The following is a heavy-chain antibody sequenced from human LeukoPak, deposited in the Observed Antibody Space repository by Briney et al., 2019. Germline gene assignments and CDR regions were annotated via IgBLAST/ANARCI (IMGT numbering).Heavy chain of an antibody. CDR3: ARDRAAAAGTDAFDI. Sequence: GGPLILSCAVSGFTDSSNYMSWVPQAPGKGLDLVSVIYSGGSTYYADSVKGRFTISRDNSKNTLYLQMNSLRAEDTAVYYCARDRAAAAGTDAFDIWGQGTMVTVSS. CDR1: GFTDSSNY. J-gene: IGHJ3*02. D-gene: IGHD6-13*01. CDR2: IYSGGST. V-gene: IGHV3-66*01.